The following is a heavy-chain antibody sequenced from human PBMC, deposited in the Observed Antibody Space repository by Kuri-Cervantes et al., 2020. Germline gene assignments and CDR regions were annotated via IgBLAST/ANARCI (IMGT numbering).Heavy chain of an antibody. CDR3: AKEEVGSGWPYYYYYYGMDV. V-gene: IGHV3-30*18. CDR2: ISYDGSYK. CDR1: EFTFSNYG. J-gene: IGHJ6*02. Sequence: GGSLRLSCAASEFTFSNYGMHWVRQAPGKGLEWVAVISYDGSYKYYADSVKGRFTISRDNSKNTLYLQMNSLRAEDTAVYYCAKEEVGSGWPYYYYYYGMDVWGQGTTVTVSS. D-gene: IGHD6-19*01.